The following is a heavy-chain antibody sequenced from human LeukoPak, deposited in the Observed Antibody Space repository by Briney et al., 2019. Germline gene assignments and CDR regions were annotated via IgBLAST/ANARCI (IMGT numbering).Heavy chain of an antibody. Sequence: GASVKASCKASGYTFTSYYMHWVRQAPGQGLEWMGIINPSGGSTSYAQKFQGRVTMTRDTSTSTVYMELSSLRSEDTAVYYCARVIWYSSGWPDAFDIWGQGTMVTVSS. J-gene: IGHJ3*02. CDR2: INPSGGST. D-gene: IGHD6-19*01. CDR1: GYTFTSYY. CDR3: ARVIWYSSGWPDAFDI. V-gene: IGHV1-46*01.